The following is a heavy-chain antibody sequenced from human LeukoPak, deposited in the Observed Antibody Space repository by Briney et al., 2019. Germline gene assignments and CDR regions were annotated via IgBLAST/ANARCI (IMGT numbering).Heavy chain of an antibody. V-gene: IGHV4-59*01. CDR1: GGSISSYY. CDR3: ARGDARITIFGVVLNAFDI. D-gene: IGHD3-3*01. CDR2: IYYSGST. Sequence: SETLSLTCTVSGGSISSYYWSWIRQPPGKGLEWIGYIYYSGSTNYNPSLKSRVTISVDTSKNQFSLKLSSVTAADTAVYYCARGDARITIFGVVLNAFDIWGQGTMVTVSS. J-gene: IGHJ3*02.